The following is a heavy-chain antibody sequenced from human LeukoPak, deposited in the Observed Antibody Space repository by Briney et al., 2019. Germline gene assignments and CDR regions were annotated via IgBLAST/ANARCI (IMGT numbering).Heavy chain of an antibody. CDR1: GFTFSSYE. Sequence: GGSLRLSCAASGFTFSSYEMNWVRQAPGKGLEWVASISSGAATIYDADSVEGRFTISRDNAKNSLYLQMNSLRAEDTAVYYCARVGVLSSSWLLYWGQGTLVTVSS. CDR2: ISSGAATI. J-gene: IGHJ4*02. CDR3: ARVGVLSSSWLLY. V-gene: IGHV3-48*03. D-gene: IGHD6-13*01.